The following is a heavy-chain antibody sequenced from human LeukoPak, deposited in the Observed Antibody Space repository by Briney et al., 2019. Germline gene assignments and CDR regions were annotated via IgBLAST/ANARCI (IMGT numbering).Heavy chain of an antibody. D-gene: IGHD3-9*01. Sequence: SETLSLTCAVYGGSFSGYYWSWIRQPPGKGLEWIGEINHSGSTNYNPSLKSRVTISVDTSKNQFSLKLSSVAAADTAVYYCARMGVLRYFDWLLSVVAFDIWGQGTMVTVSS. CDR3: ARMGVLRYFDWLLSVVAFDI. V-gene: IGHV4-34*01. CDR1: GGSFSGYY. J-gene: IGHJ3*02. CDR2: INHSGST.